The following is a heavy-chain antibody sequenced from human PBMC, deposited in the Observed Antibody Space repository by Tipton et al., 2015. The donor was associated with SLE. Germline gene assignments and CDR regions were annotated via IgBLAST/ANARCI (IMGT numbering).Heavy chain of an antibody. CDR3: ASASYCGGDCPPDAFDI. CDR1: GFTFDDYG. J-gene: IGHJ3*02. Sequence: SLRLSCAASGFTFDDYGMSWVRQVPGKGLEWVSGINWNGGSTGYADSVKGRFTISRDNSKNTLYLQMNSLRAEDTAVYYCASASYCGGDCPPDAFDIWGQGTMVTVSS. V-gene: IGHV3-20*04. D-gene: IGHD2-21*01. CDR2: INWNGGST.